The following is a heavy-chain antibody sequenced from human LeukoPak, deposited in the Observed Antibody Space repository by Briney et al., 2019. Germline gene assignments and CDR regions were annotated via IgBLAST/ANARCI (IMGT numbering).Heavy chain of an antibody. D-gene: IGHD5-12*01. V-gene: IGHV4-31*03. Sequence: TSETLSLTCTVSGGSISSGGYYWSWIRQHPGKGLEWIGYIYYSGSTYYNPSLKSRVTISVDTSKNQFSLKLSSVTAADTAVYYCAREWHHVFDYWGQGNLVTVSS. CDR2: IYYSGST. J-gene: IGHJ4*02. CDR3: AREWHHVFDY. CDR1: GGSISSGGYY.